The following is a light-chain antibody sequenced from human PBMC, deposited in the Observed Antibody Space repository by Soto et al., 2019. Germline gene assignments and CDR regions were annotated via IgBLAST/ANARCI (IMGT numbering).Light chain of an antibody. CDR1: QSISNH. CDR3: QQYITWPRT. V-gene: IGKV1-39*01. J-gene: IGKJ1*01. CDR2: DAS. Sequence: DIQMTQSPSSLSASVEDRVIITCRASQSISNHLNWYQQKPGKAPNLLIYDASTLHSGVPSRFSGGGSGTDFTLTISSLQPEDFALYYCQQYITWPRTFGQGTKVDIK.